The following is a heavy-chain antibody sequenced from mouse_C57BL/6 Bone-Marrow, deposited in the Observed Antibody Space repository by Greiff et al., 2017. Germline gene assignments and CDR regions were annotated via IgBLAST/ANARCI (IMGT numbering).Heavy chain of an antibody. CDR3: AREGYYVYYYAMDY. D-gene: IGHD2-3*01. Sequence: QVQLKQSGAELVKPGASVKLSCKASGYTFTSYWMQWVKQRPGQGLEWIGEIDPSDSYTNYNQKFKGKATLTVDTSSSTAYMQLSSLTSEDSAVYYCAREGYYVYYYAMDYWGQGTSVTVSS. CDR2: IDPSDSYT. J-gene: IGHJ4*01. CDR1: GYTFTSYW. V-gene: IGHV1-50*01.